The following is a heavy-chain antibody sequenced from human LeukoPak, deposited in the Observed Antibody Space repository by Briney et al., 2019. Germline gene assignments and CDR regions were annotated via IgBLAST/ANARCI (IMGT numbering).Heavy chain of an antibody. CDR2: FDPDDGET. V-gene: IGHV1-24*01. J-gene: IGHJ4*02. CDR1: GYTLTELP. Sequence: ASVTVSCKVSGYTLTELPIHWVRQAPGKGLEWMGGFDPDDGETVYAQMFQGRVTMTEDTSSDTASMELSSLRSEDTAVYYCATGTSGSYYVGIVRPIDYWGQGTLVTVSS. D-gene: IGHD1-26*01. CDR3: ATGTSGSYYVGIVRPIDY.